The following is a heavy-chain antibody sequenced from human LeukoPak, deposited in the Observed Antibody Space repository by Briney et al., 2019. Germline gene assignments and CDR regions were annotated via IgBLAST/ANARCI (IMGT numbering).Heavy chain of an antibody. CDR1: GFTFSDYW. V-gene: IGHV3-74*01. CDR2: INTDGSVT. J-gene: IGHJ4*02. D-gene: IGHD4-23*01. Sequence: GGSLRLSCAVSGFTFSDYWMHWGRQASGKGLVWIPRINTDGSVTDYADSVKGRFTISRDNAKNTLYLQMSSLITEDTALYYCTRSFGGSGDYWGQGTLVTVSS. CDR3: TRSFGGSGDY.